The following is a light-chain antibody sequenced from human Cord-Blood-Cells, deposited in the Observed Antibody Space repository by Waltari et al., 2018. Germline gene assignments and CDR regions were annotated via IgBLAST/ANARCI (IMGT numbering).Light chain of an antibody. Sequence: QSVLTQPPSVSAAPGQKVTISCSGSSSNIGNNYVSWYQQLPGTAPKLLIYDNNKPPSGIPARFSGSKSGTSATLGITGLQTGDEADYYCGTWDSSLSAWVFGGGTKLTVL. J-gene: IGLJ3*02. CDR3: GTWDSSLSAWV. CDR1: SSNIGNNY. CDR2: DNN. V-gene: IGLV1-51*01.